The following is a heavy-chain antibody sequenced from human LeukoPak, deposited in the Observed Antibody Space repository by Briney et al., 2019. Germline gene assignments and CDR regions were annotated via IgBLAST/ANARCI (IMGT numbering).Heavy chain of an antibody. V-gene: IGHV3-15*07. J-gene: IGHJ4*02. Sequence: GGSLRLSCTASGFSFSSAWMNWVRQAPGKGLEWVGRIKSKTDGGTTDYAAPVKGRFTISRDDSKNTLYLQMNSLKTEDTAVYYCTSAETWYYDSSGYDWGQGTLVTVSS. CDR1: GFSFSSAW. CDR3: TSAETWYYDSSGYD. CDR2: IKSKTDGGTT. D-gene: IGHD3-22*01.